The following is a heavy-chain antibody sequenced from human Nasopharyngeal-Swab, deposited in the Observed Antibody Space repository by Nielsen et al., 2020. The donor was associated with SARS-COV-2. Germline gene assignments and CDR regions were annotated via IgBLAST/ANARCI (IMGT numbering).Heavy chain of an antibody. CDR1: GGSFSGYY. CDR3: AGGCSSTSCPYDY. D-gene: IGHD2-2*01. CDR2: INNSGST. Sequence: SETLSLTCAASGGSFSGYYWSWIRQPPGKGLEWIGEINNSGSTNYNPSPKSRVTTSVDTSKNQFSLKLSSVTAADTAVYYCAGGCSSTSCPYDYWGQGTLVTVSS. V-gene: IGHV4-34*01. J-gene: IGHJ4*02.